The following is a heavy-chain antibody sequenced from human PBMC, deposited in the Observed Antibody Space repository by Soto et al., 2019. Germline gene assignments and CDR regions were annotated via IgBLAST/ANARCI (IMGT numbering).Heavy chain of an antibody. CDR1: GFTFVMYA. CDR3: ARAGWFAEGFFDF. Sequence: ASVKVSCKASGFTFVMYAIHWVRQAPGQGLEWMAWINAGNGHTTYSQKFQGRVTITRDTSARTVYMELRSLRFEGTATYYCARAGWFAEGFFDFWGQGTPVTVSS. V-gene: IGHV1-3*01. J-gene: IGHJ4*02. CDR2: INAGNGHT. D-gene: IGHD3-10*01.